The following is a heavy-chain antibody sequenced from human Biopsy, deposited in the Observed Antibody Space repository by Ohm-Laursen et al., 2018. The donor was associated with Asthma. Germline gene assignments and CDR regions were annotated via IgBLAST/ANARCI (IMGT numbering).Heavy chain of an antibody. CDR3: AKPLNSYNFYAFDV. V-gene: IGHV3-9*01. D-gene: IGHD4-11*01. J-gene: IGHJ6*02. Sequence: RSLRLSCSAPGFNFDDFAMHWVRQAPGQGLEWVAATTWNSGSRVYAVSVKGRFTISRDNAQNSLYLQMNGLKPEDTAVYYCAKPLNSYNFYAFDVWGQGTTVVVSS. CDR1: GFNFDDFA. CDR2: TTWNSGSR.